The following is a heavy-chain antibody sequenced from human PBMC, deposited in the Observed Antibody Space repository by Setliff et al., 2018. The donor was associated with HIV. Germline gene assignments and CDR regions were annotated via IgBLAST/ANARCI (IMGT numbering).Heavy chain of an antibody. Sequence: PSETLSLTCAVYGGSFSGYYWSWIRQPPGKGLEWIGEINHSGSTNYNPSLKSRVTISVDTSKNQFSLRLNSVTAADTAVYYCAKKGNGDYHFDYWGQGTLVTVSS. CDR1: GGSFSGYY. CDR3: AKKGNGDYHFDY. V-gene: IGHV4-34*01. CDR2: INHSGST. D-gene: IGHD4-17*01. J-gene: IGHJ4*02.